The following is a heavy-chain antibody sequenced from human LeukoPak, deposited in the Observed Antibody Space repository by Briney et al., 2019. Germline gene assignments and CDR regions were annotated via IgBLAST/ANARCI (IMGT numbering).Heavy chain of an antibody. J-gene: IGHJ5*02. V-gene: IGHV4-31*11. Sequence: SQTLSLTCAVSADSLSSGGHYWAWIRQFPGKGLESIGFIHHSGRSRHNPSLKDRVAISVDTSRKQFALKLSSVTAADTAVYYCAGTQWQDDRNWFDPWGQGTLVTVSS. CDR3: AGTQWQDDRNWFDP. CDR1: ADSLSSGGHY. D-gene: IGHD6-19*01. CDR2: IHHSGRS.